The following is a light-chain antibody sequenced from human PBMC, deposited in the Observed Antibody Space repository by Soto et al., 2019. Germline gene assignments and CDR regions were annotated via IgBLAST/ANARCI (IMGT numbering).Light chain of an antibody. V-gene: IGKV3-20*01. Sequence: EIVMTQSPVTLSVSPGDRATLSCRASQSVTSNYLAWYQQKPGQAPRLLIYGISSRATGVPDRFSGSGSGTDFTLTISRLEPEDFAVYYCQQYTDWPLTFGQGTKVDIK. J-gene: IGKJ1*01. CDR2: GIS. CDR3: QQYTDWPLT. CDR1: QSVTSNY.